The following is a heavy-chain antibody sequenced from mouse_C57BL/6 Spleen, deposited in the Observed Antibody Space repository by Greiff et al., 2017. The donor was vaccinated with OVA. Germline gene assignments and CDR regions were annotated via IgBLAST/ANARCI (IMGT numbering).Heavy chain of an antibody. J-gene: IGHJ2*01. Sequence: VQLQQSGAELVMPGASVKLSCKASGYTFTSYWMHWVKQRPGQGLEWIGEIDPSDSYTNYNQKFKGKSTLTVDKSSSTAYMQLSSLTSEDSAVYYCATYYSFYFDYWGQGTTLTVSS. V-gene: IGHV1-69*01. D-gene: IGHD2-12*01. CDR2: IDPSDSYT. CDR3: ATYYSFYFDY. CDR1: GYTFTSYW.